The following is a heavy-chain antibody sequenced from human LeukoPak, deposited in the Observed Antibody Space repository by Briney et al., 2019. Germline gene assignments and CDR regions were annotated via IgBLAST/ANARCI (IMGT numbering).Heavy chain of an antibody. CDR3: ARDRDGFFDY. J-gene: IGHJ4*02. V-gene: IGHV4-59*01. CDR2: IYYSGST. Sequence: PSETLSLTCTVSGGSISSYYWSWIRQPPGKGLEWIGYIYYSGSTNYNPSLKSRVTISVDTSKNQFSLKLSSMTAADTAVYYCARDRDGFFDYWGQGTLVTVSS. D-gene: IGHD5-24*01. CDR1: GGSISSYY.